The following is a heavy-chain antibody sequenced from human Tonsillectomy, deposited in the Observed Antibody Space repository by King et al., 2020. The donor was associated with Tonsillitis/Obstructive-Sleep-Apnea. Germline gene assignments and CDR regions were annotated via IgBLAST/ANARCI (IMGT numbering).Heavy chain of an antibody. CDR2: IIPIFGTA. CDR1: GGPFSSYA. Sequence: QLVQSGAEVKKPGSSVKVSCNASGGPFSSYAISWVRQAPGQGLEWMGGIIPIFGTANYAKKFQGRFTITADESTSTAYMELSSLRSEDTAVYYCAREQTTSWFDPWGQGTLVTVSS. D-gene: IGHD1-7*01. CDR3: AREQTTSWFDP. J-gene: IGHJ5*02. V-gene: IGHV1-69*01.